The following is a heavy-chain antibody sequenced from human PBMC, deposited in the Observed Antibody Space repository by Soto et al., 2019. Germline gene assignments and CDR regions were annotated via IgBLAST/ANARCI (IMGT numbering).Heavy chain of an antibody. Sequence: EVQLLESGGDLVQPGGSLRLSCAASGFTFSSYAMSWVRQAPGKGLEWVSGISASGGSTYYVDSVKGRCTMSRENSNNTLYLQMNSLRAEETAVYYCALIGQQLIGTKLRDCWGQGTLVAVSS. J-gene: IGHJ4*02. CDR2: ISASGGST. CDR1: GFTFSSYA. D-gene: IGHD6-13*01. CDR3: ALIGQQLIGTKLRDC. V-gene: IGHV3-23*01.